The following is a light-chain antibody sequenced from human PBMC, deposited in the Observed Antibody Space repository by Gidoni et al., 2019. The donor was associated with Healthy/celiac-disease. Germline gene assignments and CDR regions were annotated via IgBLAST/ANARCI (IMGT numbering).Light chain of an antibody. V-gene: IGKV3-11*01. CDR1: QSVSSY. CDR3: PQRSNWPGT. CDR2: VAS. J-gene: IGKJ1*01. Sequence: DIVLTQSPATLSLSPGERATLSCRASQSVSSYLAWYQQKPGQAPRLLIYVASNRATGIPARFSGSGSGTDFTLTISSPEPEDFAVYYRPQRSNWPGTFGQGTKVEIK.